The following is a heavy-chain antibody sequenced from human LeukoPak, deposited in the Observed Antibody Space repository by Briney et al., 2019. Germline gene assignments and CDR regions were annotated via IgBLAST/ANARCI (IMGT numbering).Heavy chain of an antibody. D-gene: IGHD1-26*01. CDR3: AREGSSYAPSGPFYFDY. Sequence: GGSLRLSCAASGFTFSSSVMNWVRQAPGKGLEWVSYISSSGSTKNYADSVKGRFTISRDNAKNSLYLQINSLRAEDTAVYYRAREGSSYAPSGPFYFDYWGQGTLVTVSS. CDR1: GFTFSSSV. V-gene: IGHV3-48*03. J-gene: IGHJ4*02. CDR2: ISSSGSTK.